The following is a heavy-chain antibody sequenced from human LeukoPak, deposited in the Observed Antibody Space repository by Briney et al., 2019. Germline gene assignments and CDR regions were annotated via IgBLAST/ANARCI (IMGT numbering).Heavy chain of an antibody. V-gene: IGHV1-69*10. CDR3: ATPTVGGYYDSSGYLY. D-gene: IGHD3-22*01. CDR2: FIPILGTA. J-gene: IGHJ4*02. Sequence: SVKVSCKASGGTFSDYALNWVRQAPGQGLEWMGVFIPILGTANSTQKFQGRVTITADISTNTVYMELSNLRSEDTAVYYCATPTVGGYYDSSGYLYWGQGTLVTVSS. CDR1: GGTFSDYA.